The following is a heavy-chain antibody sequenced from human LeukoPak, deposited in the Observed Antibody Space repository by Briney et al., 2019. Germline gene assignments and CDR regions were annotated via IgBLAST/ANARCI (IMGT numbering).Heavy chain of an antibody. V-gene: IGHV3-66*01. D-gene: IGHD1-1*01. J-gene: IGHJ5*02. Sequence: PGGSLRLSCAASGFTVSSNYMSWVRQAPGKGLEWVSVIYSGGNTYYADAVKGRFTITSDNYKNTLYLQLNNLRDEDTAVYYCARAWTAGLFDPWGQGSLVTVSS. CDR2: IYSGGNT. CDR1: GFTVSSNY. CDR3: ARAWTAGLFDP.